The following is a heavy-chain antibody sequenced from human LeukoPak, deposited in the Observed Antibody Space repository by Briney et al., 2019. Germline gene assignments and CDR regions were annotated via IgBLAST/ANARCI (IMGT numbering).Heavy chain of an antibody. Sequence: GGSLRLSCAASGFTFSSYSMNWVRQAPGKGLEWVSSISSSSSYIYYADSVKGRFTISRDNSKNTLYLQMNSLRAEDTAVYYCAKDQYYYDSSGYYYVGYFQHWGQGTLVTVSS. J-gene: IGHJ1*01. V-gene: IGHV3-21*01. CDR1: GFTFSSYS. CDR2: ISSSSSYI. CDR3: AKDQYYYDSSGYYYVGYFQH. D-gene: IGHD3-22*01.